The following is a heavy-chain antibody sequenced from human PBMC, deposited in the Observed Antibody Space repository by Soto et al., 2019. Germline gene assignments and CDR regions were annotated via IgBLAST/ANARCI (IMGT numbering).Heavy chain of an antibody. Sequence: SETLSLTCAVSGGSISSGDFSWNWIRQPPGKGLEWIGSVFYTGFTSYNPSLESRVSVSVDTSKNQFSLKVSGVSAADTAVYYCATSQKGYNWNYFDHWGQGALVTVSS. V-gene: IGHV4-30-2*03. CDR3: ATSQKGYNWNYFDH. CDR1: GGSISSGDFS. CDR2: VFYTGFT. J-gene: IGHJ4*02. D-gene: IGHD1-20*01.